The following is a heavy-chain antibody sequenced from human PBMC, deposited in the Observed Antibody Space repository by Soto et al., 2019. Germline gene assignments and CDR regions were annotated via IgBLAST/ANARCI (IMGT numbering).Heavy chain of an antibody. J-gene: IGHJ4*02. CDR3: ARDLQLIPVGYGDNRLLGAIDY. D-gene: IGHD4-17*01. CDR2: INPNSGGT. CDR1: GYTFTGHY. Sequence: ASVKVSCKASGYTFTGHYMHWVRQAPGQGLEWMGWINPNSGGTNYAQKFQGRVTMTRDTSISTAYMELSRLRSDDTAVYYCARDLQLIPVGYGDNRLLGAIDYWGQGTLVTVS. V-gene: IGHV1-2*02.